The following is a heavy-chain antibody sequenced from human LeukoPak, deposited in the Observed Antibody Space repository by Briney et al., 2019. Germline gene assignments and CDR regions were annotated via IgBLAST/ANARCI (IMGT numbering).Heavy chain of an antibody. V-gene: IGHV1-69*04. CDR1: GGTFSSYA. Sequence: ASVKVSCKASGGTFSSYAISWVRQAPGQGLEWMGRIIPILGIANYAQKFQGRVTITADKSTSTAYMELSSLRSEDTAVYYCARDAPYSYDILTGYYGSQDYYYGMDVWGQGTTVTVSS. CDR2: IIPILGIA. CDR3: ARDAPYSYDILTGYYGSQDYYYGMDV. J-gene: IGHJ6*02. D-gene: IGHD3-9*01.